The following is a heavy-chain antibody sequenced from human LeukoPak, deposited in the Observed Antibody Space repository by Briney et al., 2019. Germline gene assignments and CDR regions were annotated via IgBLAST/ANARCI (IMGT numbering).Heavy chain of an antibody. CDR3: ATLYGSGSYSDY. V-gene: IGHV1-24*01. CDR2: FDPEDGET. CDR1: GYTLTELS. D-gene: IGHD3-10*01. Sequence: ASVKVSCKVSGYTLTELSMHWVRQAPGKGLEWMGGFDPEDGETIYAQKFQGRVTMTEDTSTDTAYVELSSLRSEDTAVYYCATLYGSGSYSDYWGQGTLVTVSS. J-gene: IGHJ4*02.